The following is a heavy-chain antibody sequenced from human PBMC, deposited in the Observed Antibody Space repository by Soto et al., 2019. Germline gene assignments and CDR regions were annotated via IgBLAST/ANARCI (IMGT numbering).Heavy chain of an antibody. CDR2: INHSGKT. CDR1: GRSFSGYY. D-gene: IGHD7-27*01. J-gene: IGHJ5*02. Sequence: SETLSLTCNVVGRSFSGYYWSWLRQSPGKGLEWIGEINHSGKTIYNPSLKSRVTISVDTSKKDFSLNLTSVTAADTAVYYCASSFLTRASWFGPFRQGTLITVSS. V-gene: IGHV4-34*01. CDR3: ASSFLTRASWFGP.